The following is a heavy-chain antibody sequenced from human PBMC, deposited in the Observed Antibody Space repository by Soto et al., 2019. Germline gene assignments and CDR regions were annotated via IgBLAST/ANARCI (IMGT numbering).Heavy chain of an antibody. CDR2: IFSNDEK. Sequence: DLEWLAHIFSNDEKSYSTSLKSRLTISKDTSKSQVVLTMTIMDPVDTATYYCARIWGPYYYYGMDVWGQGTTVTVSS. CDR3: ARIWGPYYYYGMDV. D-gene: IGHD7-27*01. J-gene: IGHJ6*02. V-gene: IGHV2-26*01.